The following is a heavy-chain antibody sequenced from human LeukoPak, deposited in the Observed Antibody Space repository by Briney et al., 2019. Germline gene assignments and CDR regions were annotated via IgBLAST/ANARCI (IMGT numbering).Heavy chain of an antibody. D-gene: IGHD2-21*02. CDR1: GLTFSSYS. Sequence: GGSLRLSCAASGLTFSSYSMNRVRQAPGKGLEWVSSISSSSSYIYYADSVKGRFTISRDNAKNSLYLQMNSLRAEDTAVYYCARRIVVLTGHAFDIWGQGTMVTVSS. J-gene: IGHJ3*02. V-gene: IGHV3-21*01. CDR2: ISSSSSYI. CDR3: ARRIVVLTGHAFDI.